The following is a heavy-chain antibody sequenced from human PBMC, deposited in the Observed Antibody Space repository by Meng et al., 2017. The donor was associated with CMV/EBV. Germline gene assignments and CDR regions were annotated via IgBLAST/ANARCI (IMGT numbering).Heavy chain of an antibody. CDR2: ISAYNGNT. CDR1: GYTFTSYG. Sequence: ASVNVSCKASGYTFTSYGISWVRQAPGQGLEWMGWISAYNGNTNYAQKLQGRVTMTTDTSTSTAYMELRSLRSDDTAVYYCARDSFVLRFLEWFDPDWFDPWGQGTLVTVSS. D-gene: IGHD3-3*01. V-gene: IGHV1-18*01. CDR3: ARDSFVLRFLEWFDPDWFDP. J-gene: IGHJ5*02.